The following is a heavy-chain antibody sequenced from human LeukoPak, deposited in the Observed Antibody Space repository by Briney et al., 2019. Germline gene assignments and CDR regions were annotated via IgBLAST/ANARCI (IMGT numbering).Heavy chain of an antibody. CDR3: ARRKYYYDSSGYGYYFDY. J-gene: IGHJ4*02. V-gene: IGHV5-51*01. CDR1: GYSFTSYW. CDR2: IYPGDSDT. Sequence: GESLKISCKGSGYSFTSYWIGWVRQMPGKGLEWMGIIYPGDSDTRDSPSFQGQVTISADKSISTAYLQWSSLKASDTAMYYCARRKYYYDSSGYGYYFDYWGQGTLVTVSS. D-gene: IGHD3-22*01.